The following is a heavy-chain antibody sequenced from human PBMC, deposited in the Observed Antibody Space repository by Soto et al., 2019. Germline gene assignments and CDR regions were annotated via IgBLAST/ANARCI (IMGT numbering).Heavy chain of an antibody. J-gene: IGHJ6*03. D-gene: IGHD5-12*01. CDR2: MNPNSGNT. V-gene: IGHV1-8*01. Sequence: ASVKVSCKASGYTFTSYDINWVRQATGQGLEWMGWMNPNSGNTGYAQKFQGRVTMTRNTSISTAYMELSSLRSEDTAVYYCAREGLGQCLRLRVAYYYYMDVWGKGTTVTVSS. CDR1: GYTFTSYD. CDR3: AREGLGQCLRLRVAYYYYMDV.